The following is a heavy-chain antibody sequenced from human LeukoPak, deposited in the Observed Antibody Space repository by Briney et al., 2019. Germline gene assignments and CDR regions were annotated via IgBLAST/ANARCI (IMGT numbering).Heavy chain of an antibody. J-gene: IGHJ4*02. CDR2: IYSGGST. D-gene: IGHD3-10*01. CDR3: ATPLLWFGELSTDY. CDR1: GFTVSSNY. Sequence: GGSLRLSCAASGFTVSSNYMSWVRQAPGKGLEWVSVIYSGGSTYYADSVKGRFTISRDNSKNTLYLQMNSLRAEDTAVCYCATPLLWFGELSTDYWGQGTLVTVSS. V-gene: IGHV3-66*01.